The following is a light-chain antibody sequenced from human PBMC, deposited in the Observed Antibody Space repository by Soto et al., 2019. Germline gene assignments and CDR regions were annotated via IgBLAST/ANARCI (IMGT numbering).Light chain of an antibody. CDR2: DAP. Sequence: EVVLTQSTGTLSFSPGERATLSCRASQGVRSHLPCFQHKRGQAPRLLFYDAPTRATGIPARFSGSGSGTEFTLTTSRLQSEDFAVYYCQHYHGWPISFGQG. CDR3: QHYHGWPIS. V-gene: IGKV3-15*01. CDR1: QGVRSH. J-gene: IGKJ5*01.